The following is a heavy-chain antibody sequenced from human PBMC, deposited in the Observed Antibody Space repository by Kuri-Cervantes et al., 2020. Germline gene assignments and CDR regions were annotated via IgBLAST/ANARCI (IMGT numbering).Heavy chain of an antibody. CDR1: GFTFSSYA. CDR3: AKGARAVAGMYYFDY. J-gene: IGHJ4*02. D-gene: IGHD6-19*01. CDR2: ISYDGSNK. Sequence: GESLKISCAASGFTFSSYAMHWVRQAPGKGLEWVAVISYDGSNKYYADSVKGRFTISRDNSKNTLYLQMNSLRAEDTAVYYCAKGARAVAGMYYFDYWGQGTLVTVSS. V-gene: IGHV3-30*01.